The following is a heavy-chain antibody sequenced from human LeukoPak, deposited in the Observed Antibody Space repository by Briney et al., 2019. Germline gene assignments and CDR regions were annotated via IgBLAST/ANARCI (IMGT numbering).Heavy chain of an antibody. J-gene: IGHJ3*02. CDR3: ARVTYSSSPPAFDI. CDR1: GGSISSGSYY. V-gene: IGHV4-61*02. CDR2: IYTSGST. Sequence: KTSETLSLTCTVSGGSISSGSYYWSWIRQPAGKGLEWIGRIYTSGSTNYNPSLKSRVTISVDTSKNQFSLKLSSVTAADTAVYYCARVTYSSSPPAFDIWGQGTMVTVSS. D-gene: IGHD6-6*01.